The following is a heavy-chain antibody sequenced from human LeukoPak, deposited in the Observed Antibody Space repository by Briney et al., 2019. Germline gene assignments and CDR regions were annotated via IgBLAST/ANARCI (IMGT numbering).Heavy chain of an antibody. CDR3: ARASGLAAYLLVY. J-gene: IGHJ4*02. CDR2: IFGGGTT. D-gene: IGHD6-13*01. V-gene: IGHV3-66*02. Sequence: GGSLRLSCAASGFTVSSNYMSWVRQAPGKGLEWVSVIFGGGTTYYADSVKGRFTISRDNSKNTLYLQMNSLRGEDTAVYYCARASGLAAYLLVYWGQGTLVTVSS. CDR1: GFTVSSNY.